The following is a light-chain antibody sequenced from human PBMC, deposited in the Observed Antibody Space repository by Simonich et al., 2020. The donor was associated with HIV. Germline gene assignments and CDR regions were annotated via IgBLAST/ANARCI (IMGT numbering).Light chain of an antibody. CDR3: QQYYSVTLT. V-gene: IGKV4-1*01. CDR2: WAS. Sequence: DIVMTQSPDSLAVSLGERATINCKSSQSVLYSSNNKNYLAWYQQKPGQPPKLLIYWASTRESGVPDRFSGSGSGTDFTLTISSLQAEDVAVYYCQQYYSVTLTFGQGTKVEIK. J-gene: IGKJ1*01. CDR1: QSVLYSSNNKNY.